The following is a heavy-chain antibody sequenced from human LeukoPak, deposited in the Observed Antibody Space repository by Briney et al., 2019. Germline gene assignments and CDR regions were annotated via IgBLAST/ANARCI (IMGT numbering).Heavy chain of an antibody. CDR2: MNPNSGNT. J-gene: IGHJ5*02. V-gene: IGHV1-8*01. Sequence: ASVKVSCKASGYTFTSYDINWVRQATGQGLEWMGWMNPNSGNTGYAQKFQGRVTMTRNTSISTAYMELSSLRSEDTAVYYCARGEYRYYYGSGSYSNWFDPWGQGTLVTVSS. D-gene: IGHD3-10*01. CDR3: ARGEYRYYYGSGSYSNWFDP. CDR1: GYTFTSYD.